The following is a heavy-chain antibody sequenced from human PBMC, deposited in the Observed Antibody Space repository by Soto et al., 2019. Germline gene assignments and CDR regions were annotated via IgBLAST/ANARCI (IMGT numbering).Heavy chain of an antibody. J-gene: IGHJ5*02. CDR1: GFTFSSYA. CDR2: ISGSGGST. V-gene: IGHV3-23*01. Sequence: GGSLRLSCAASGFTFSSYAMSWVRQAPGKGLEWVSAISGSGGSTYYADSVKGRFTISRDNSKNTLYLQMNSLRAEDTAVYYCANLLIYSSSRRNNWFDPWGQGTLVTVSS. D-gene: IGHD6-6*01. CDR3: ANLLIYSSSRRNNWFDP.